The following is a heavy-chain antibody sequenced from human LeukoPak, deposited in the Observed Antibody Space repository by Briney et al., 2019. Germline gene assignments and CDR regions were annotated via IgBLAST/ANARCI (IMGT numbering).Heavy chain of an antibody. D-gene: IGHD6-13*01. J-gene: IGHJ5*02. CDR3: ARVWKAAGGRWFDP. V-gene: IGHV4-4*07. CDR2: IYTSGST. Sequence: SETLSLTCTVSGGSISSYYWNWIRQPAGKGLEWIGRIYTSGSTNYNPSLKSRVTMSVDTSKNQFSLKLSSVTAADTAVYYCARVWKAAGGRWFDPWGQGTLVTVSS. CDR1: GGSISSYY.